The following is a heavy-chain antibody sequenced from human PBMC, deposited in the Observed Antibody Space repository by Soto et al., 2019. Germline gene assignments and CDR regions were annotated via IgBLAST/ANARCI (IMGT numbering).Heavy chain of an antibody. CDR2: IYSGGST. J-gene: IGHJ4*02. CDR3: ARGGPRSGQTGYYFDF. D-gene: IGHD1-1*01. CDR1: GLTISDNY. V-gene: IGHV3-66*01. Sequence: GGSLRLSCGTAGLTISDNYMSWVSQAPGKGLEWVSLIYSGGSTCYADSVKGRFTISGDNSKTTLYLQMNNLRAEDTAVYYCARGGPRSGQTGYYFDFWGQGTLVTVSS.